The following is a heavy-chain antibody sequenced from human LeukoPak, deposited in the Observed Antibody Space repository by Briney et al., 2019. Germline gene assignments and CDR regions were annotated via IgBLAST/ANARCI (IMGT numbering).Heavy chain of an antibody. J-gene: IGHJ4*02. V-gene: IGHV4-31*03. CDR3: ARSRYIVVEYYFDY. D-gene: IGHD2-15*01. CDR2: IYYSGST. Sequence: SQTLSLTCTVSGGSISSGGYYWSWIRQHPGKGLEWIGYIYYSGSTYYNPSLKSRVTISVDTSKNQFSLKLSSVTAADTAVYYCARSRYIVVEYYFDYWGQGTLVTVSS. CDR1: GGSISSGGYY.